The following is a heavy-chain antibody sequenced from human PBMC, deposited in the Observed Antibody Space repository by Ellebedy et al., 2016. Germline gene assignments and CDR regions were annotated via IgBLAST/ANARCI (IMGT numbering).Heavy chain of an antibody. CDR1: GDSVTTRSHY. CDR3: ARGRYGAYFDY. D-gene: IGHD4-17*01. CDR2: IRYDGHT. J-gene: IGHJ4*02. Sequence: SETLSLTCTVSGDSVTTRSHYWGWIRQPPGKGLDWIASIRYDGHTYNNLSLKSRVTISLDPSKNQVSLRLSSVTAADTAVYYCARGRYGAYFDYWGQGTPVTVSS. V-gene: IGHV4-39*07.